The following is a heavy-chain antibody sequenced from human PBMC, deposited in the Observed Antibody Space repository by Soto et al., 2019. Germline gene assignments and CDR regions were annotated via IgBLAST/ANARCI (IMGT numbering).Heavy chain of an antibody. V-gene: IGHV3-74*01. D-gene: IGHD2-15*01. Sequence: EVQLVESGGGLVQPGGSLRLSCAASGFTFSNYWMYWVRQAPGKGLVWVSRINSDGSVSSYADSVKGRLTISRDNVKNTLYLQMHSRKSEDTAVYYCARGDWVGGTCYPLAGSFYYYMDVWGKGTTVTVFS. CDR1: GFTFSNYW. J-gene: IGHJ6*03. CDR2: INSDGSVS. CDR3: ARGDWVGGTCYPLAGSFYYYMDV.